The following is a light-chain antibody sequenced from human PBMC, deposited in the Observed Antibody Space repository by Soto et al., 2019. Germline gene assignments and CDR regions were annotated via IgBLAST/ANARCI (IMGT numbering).Light chain of an antibody. J-gene: IGKJ4*01. Sequence: EIVLTQSPGTLSLSPGERATLSCRASQNVSSSYLAWYQQKPGQAPRLLIYGASTRATGIPERFSGSGSGTDFTLTLSRLEAADFAVYYFPQYGNVPLTFRGGTKVEIK. V-gene: IGKV3-20*01. CDR1: QNVSSSY. CDR3: PQYGNVPLT. CDR2: GAS.